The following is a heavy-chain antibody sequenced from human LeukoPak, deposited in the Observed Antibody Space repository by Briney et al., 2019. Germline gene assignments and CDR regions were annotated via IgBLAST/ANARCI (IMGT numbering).Heavy chain of an antibody. CDR2: ISYDGSNK. V-gene: IGHV3-30*03. Sequence: GGSLRLSCAASGFTFSNAWMSWVRQAPGKGLEWVAVISYDGSNKYYADSVKGRFTISRDNSKNTLYLQMNSLRAEDTAVYYCARGHEYSYGYCFDYWGQGTLVTVSS. D-gene: IGHD5-18*01. CDR1: GFTFSNAW. CDR3: ARGHEYSYGYCFDY. J-gene: IGHJ4*02.